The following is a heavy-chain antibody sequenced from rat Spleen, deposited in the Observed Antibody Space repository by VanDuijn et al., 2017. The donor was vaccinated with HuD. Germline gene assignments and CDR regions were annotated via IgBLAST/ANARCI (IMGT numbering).Heavy chain of an antibody. V-gene: IGHV2-77*01. D-gene: IGHD1-12*01. Sequence: QVQMKETGPGLVQTTQTLSVTCTVSGFSLTSYGVHWVRQAPGKGLEWMGIIWGDGSTNYNSALKARLSISRDTSKSQVFLKMNSLQTEDTATYYCARANRDSYAHFDYWGQGVMVTVSS. J-gene: IGHJ2*01. CDR1: GFSLTSYG. CDR3: ARANRDSYAHFDY. CDR2: IWGDGST.